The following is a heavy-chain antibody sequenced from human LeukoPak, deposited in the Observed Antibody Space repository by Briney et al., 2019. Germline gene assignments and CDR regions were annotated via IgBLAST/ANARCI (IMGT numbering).Heavy chain of an antibody. Sequence: SVKVSCKASGGTFSSYAISWVRQALGQGLEWMGGIIPIFGTANYAQKFQGRVTITTDESTSTAYMELSSLRSEDTAVYYCARSPEHSSNYYYYYMDVWGKGTTVTVSS. D-gene: IGHD1/OR15-1a*01. V-gene: IGHV1-69*05. J-gene: IGHJ6*03. CDR2: IIPIFGTA. CDR3: ARSPEHSSNYYYYYMDV. CDR1: GGTFSSYA.